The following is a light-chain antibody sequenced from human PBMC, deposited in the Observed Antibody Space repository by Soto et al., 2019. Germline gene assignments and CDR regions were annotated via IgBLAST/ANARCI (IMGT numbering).Light chain of an antibody. CDR3: SSYTSSSTLIV. Sequence: QAASVSGSPGQSITISCTGTSSDVGGYNSVSWYQQHPGKAPKLLIYDVSNRPSGVSNRFSGSKSGNTASLTISGLQAEDEADYYCSSYTSSSTLIVFGTGTKLTVL. J-gene: IGLJ1*01. V-gene: IGLV2-14*01. CDR2: DVS. CDR1: SSDVGGYNS.